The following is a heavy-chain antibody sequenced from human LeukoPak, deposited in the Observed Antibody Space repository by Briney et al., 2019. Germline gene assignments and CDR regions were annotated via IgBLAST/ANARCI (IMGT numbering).Heavy chain of an antibody. Sequence: PGGSLRLSCAASGFTFSSFSMNWVRQAPGKGLEWISYISSSSSTIYYADSVKGRFTISRDNAKDSLYLQMNSLRAEDTAVYYCARDKTRGYSYGYAFDYWGQGTLVTVSS. J-gene: IGHJ4*02. CDR1: GFTFSSFS. CDR2: ISSSSSTI. CDR3: ARDKTRGYSYGYAFDY. D-gene: IGHD5-18*01. V-gene: IGHV3-48*04.